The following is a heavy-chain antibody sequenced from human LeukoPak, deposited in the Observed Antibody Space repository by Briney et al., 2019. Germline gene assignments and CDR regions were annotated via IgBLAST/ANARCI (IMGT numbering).Heavy chain of an antibody. D-gene: IGHD5-18*01. V-gene: IGHV3-49*04. CDR3: SRGPIQLWVHNGMDV. J-gene: IGHJ6*02. CDR1: GFTFGDHA. Sequence: PGRSLRLSCSSYGFTFGDHAMSWVRQAPGKGLEWVGFIRSRAYGGTTEYAASVKGRFSISRDDSKGIAYLQMNSLKIEDTAVYYCSRGPIQLWVHNGMDVWGQGTTVIVSS. CDR2: IRSRAYGGTT.